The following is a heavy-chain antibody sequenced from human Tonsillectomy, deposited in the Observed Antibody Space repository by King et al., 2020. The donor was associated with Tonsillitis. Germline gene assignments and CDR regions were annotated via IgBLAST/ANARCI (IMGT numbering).Heavy chain of an antibody. CDR1: GFSLSNARMG. CDR3: ARGEMYYYDSRDLDFDY. V-gene: IGHV2-26*01. CDR2: IFSNEEK. Sequence: HVTLKESGPVLVKPTETLTLTCTVSGFSLSNARMGVSWIRQPPGKALEWLAHIFSNEEKSYSTSLKSRLTISKDTSKSQVVLSMTNMDPVDTATYHCARGEMYYYDSRDLDFDYWGQGTLVTVSS. J-gene: IGHJ4*02. D-gene: IGHD3-22*01.